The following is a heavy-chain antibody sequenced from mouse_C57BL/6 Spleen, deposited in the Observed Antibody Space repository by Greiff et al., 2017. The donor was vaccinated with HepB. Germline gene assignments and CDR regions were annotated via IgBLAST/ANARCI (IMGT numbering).Heavy chain of an antibody. CDR2: TNPNDGTT. CDR3: ARSGCDDFDY. CDR1: GYSFTDYN. Sequence: VHVKQSGPELVKPGASVKMSCKASGYSFTDYNMNWVKQSNGKSLEWIGVTNPNDGTTSYNQKFKGKATLTVDQSSSTAYMQLNSLTSEDSAVYYCARSGCDDFDYWGQGTTLTVSS. J-gene: IGHJ2*01. D-gene: IGHD3-1*01. V-gene: IGHV1-39*01.